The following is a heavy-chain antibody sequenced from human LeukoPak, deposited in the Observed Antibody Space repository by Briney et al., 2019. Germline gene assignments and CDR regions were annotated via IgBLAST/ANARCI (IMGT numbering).Heavy chain of an antibody. CDR1: GFTFRSYA. J-gene: IGHJ3*02. Sequence: GGSLRLSCAASGFTFRSYAMSWGRQSPGKGREGVSAINGIGGSTYYADSVKGRLIISTDNSTNPLYLPMHSLRAEDTAVYYCAREGEYSPRGHAFDIWGQGTMVTVSS. D-gene: IGHD6-6*01. V-gene: IGHV3-23*01. CDR3: AREGEYSPRGHAFDI. CDR2: INGIGGST.